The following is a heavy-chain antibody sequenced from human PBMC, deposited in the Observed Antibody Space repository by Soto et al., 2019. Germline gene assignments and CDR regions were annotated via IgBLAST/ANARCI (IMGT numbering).Heavy chain of an antibody. Sequence: GGSLRLSCAASGFTFSSYAMHWVRQAPGKGLEWVAVISYDGSNKYYADSVKGRFTISRDNSKNTLYLQMNSLRAEDTAVYYCARDKRDTAMEFDYWGQGTLVTVSS. CDR1: GFTFSSYA. CDR3: ARDKRDTAMEFDY. CDR2: ISYDGSNK. J-gene: IGHJ4*02. D-gene: IGHD5-18*01. V-gene: IGHV3-30-3*01.